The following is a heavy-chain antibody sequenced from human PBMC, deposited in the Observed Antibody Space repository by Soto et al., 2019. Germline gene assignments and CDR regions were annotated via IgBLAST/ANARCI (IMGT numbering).Heavy chain of an antibody. CDR1: GFIFSGYD. V-gene: IGHV3-30*02. CDR2: IGDDGTNK. Sequence: GGSLRLSCATSGFIFSGYDMHWVRQAPGKGLEWVAVIGDDGTNKFYADAVKGRFSISRDNSKNTPYLQMNSLRAEDTAVYYCAKDSSGWTYYYYYGMDVWGQGTTVTVSS. CDR3: AKDSSGWTYYYYYGMDV. D-gene: IGHD6-19*01. J-gene: IGHJ6*02.